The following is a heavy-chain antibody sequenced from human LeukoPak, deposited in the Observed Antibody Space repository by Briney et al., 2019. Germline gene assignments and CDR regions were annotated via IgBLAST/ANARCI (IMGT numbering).Heavy chain of an antibody. D-gene: IGHD1-26*01. Sequence: GGSLRLSCAASGFTFSSYAMSWVRQAPGMGLVWVSRINPDGTTTSYADSVKGRFTISRDNAKNTLYLQMNSLRAEDTAVYYCARGYSGSYRIDYWGQGTLVTVSS. CDR3: ARGYSGSYRIDY. V-gene: IGHV3-74*01. CDR1: GFTFSSYA. J-gene: IGHJ4*02. CDR2: INPDGTTT.